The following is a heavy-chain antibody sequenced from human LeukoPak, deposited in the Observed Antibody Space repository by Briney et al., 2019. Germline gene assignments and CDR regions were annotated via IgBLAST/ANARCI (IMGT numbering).Heavy chain of an antibody. J-gene: IGHJ4*02. CDR2: IYYSGST. CDR3: ARSGVLLWFGESPYFDY. V-gene: IGHV4-30-4*01. CDR1: GGSISSGDYY. Sequence: SQTLSLTCTVSGGSISSGDYYWSWIRQPPGKGLEWIGYIYYSGSTYYNPSLKSRVTTSVDTSKNQFSLKLSSVTAADTAVYYCARSGVLLWFGESPYFDYWGQGTLVTVSS. D-gene: IGHD3-10*01.